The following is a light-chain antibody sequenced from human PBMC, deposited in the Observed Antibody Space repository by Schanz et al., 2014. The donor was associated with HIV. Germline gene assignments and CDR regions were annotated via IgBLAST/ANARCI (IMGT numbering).Light chain of an antibody. J-gene: IGLJ3*02. V-gene: IGLV1-44*01. Sequence: QSVLTQPPSASGPPGQRVTISCSVSRSNIGSNAVNWFQQLPGTAPKLLIYNSYHRPSGVPDRFSGSGSGTSASLAISGLQSDDEGDYYCAGWDDSLNVWVFGGGTQLTVL. CDR2: NSY. CDR3: AGWDDSLNVWV. CDR1: RSNIGSNA.